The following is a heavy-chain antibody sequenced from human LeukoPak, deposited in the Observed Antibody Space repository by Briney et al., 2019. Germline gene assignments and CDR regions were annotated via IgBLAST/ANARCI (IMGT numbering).Heavy chain of an antibody. CDR1: GSTFTGYY. J-gene: IGHJ4*02. CDR3: ARDFQRYFDD. V-gene: IGHV1-2*02. CDR2: INPNNGAT. Sequence: ASVKVSCKASGSTFTGYYIHWVRQAPGQGLEWMGWINPNNGATSYAQKFQGRVTMTRDTYISTTYMELSSLRSDDTAVYYCARDFQRYFDDWGQGTLVTASS.